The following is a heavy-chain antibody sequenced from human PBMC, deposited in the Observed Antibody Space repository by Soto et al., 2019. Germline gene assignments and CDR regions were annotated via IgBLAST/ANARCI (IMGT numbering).Heavy chain of an antibody. J-gene: IGHJ6*02. CDR2: ISAYNGNT. CDR1: GYTFTSYG. CDR3: ARDRGLLRFLEWLPHYYYCGMDV. V-gene: IGHV1-18*01. D-gene: IGHD3-3*01. Sequence: QVQLVQSGAEVKKPGASVKVSCKASGYTFTSYGISWVRQAPGQGLEWMGWISAYNGNTNYAQKLQGRVTMTTDTSTSTAYMELRSLRYDDTAVYYCARDRGLLRFLEWLPHYYYCGMDVWGQGTTVTVSS.